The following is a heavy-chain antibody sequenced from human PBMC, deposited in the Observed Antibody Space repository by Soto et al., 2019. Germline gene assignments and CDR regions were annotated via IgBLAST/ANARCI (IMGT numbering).Heavy chain of an antibody. CDR2: ISYDGSNK. V-gene: IGHV3-30*18. CDR3: AKVKERWLQSHFDY. J-gene: IGHJ4*02. D-gene: IGHD5-12*01. CDR1: GFTFSSYS. Sequence: GGSLRLSCAASGFTFSSYSMHWVRQAPGKGLEWVAVISYDGSNKYYADSVKGRFTISRDNSKNTLYLQMNSLRAEDTAVYYCAKVKERWLQSHFDYWGQGTQVTVSS.